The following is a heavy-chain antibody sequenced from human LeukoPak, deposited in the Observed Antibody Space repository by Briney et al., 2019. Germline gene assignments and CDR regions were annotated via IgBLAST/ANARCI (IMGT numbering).Heavy chain of an antibody. Sequence: ASVKVSCKASGYTFTSYDINWVRQATGQGLEWMGWMNPNSGNTGYVQKFQGRVTMTRNTSISTAYMELSSLRSEDTAVYYCAIMTTVTTLPLVSDYWGQGTLVTVSS. D-gene: IGHD4-17*01. J-gene: IGHJ4*02. CDR3: AIMTTVTTLPLVSDY. CDR1: GYTFTSYD. CDR2: MNPNSGNT. V-gene: IGHV1-8*01.